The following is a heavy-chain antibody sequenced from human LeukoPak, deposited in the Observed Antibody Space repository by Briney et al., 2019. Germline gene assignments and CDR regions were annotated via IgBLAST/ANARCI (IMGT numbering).Heavy chain of an antibody. CDR3: AREGDYYGSGSSSAIFDY. V-gene: IGHV1-69*01. CDR1: GGTFSSYA. D-gene: IGHD3-10*01. CDR2: IIPIFGTA. Sequence: ASVKVSCKASGGTFSSYAISWVRQAPGQGLEWMGGIIPIFGTANYAQKFQGRVTITADESTSTAYMELSSLRSEDTAEYYCAREGDYYGSGSSSAIFDYWGQGTLVTVSS. J-gene: IGHJ4*02.